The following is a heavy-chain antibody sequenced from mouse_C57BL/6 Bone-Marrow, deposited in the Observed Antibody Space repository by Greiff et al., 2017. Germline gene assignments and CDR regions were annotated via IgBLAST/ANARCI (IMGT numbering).Heavy chain of an antibody. Sequence: EVQLQQSGAELVRPGASVKLSCTASGFTITDDYMHWVKQRPEQGLEWIGWIDPENGDTEYASKFQGKATITADTSSNTAYLQLSSLASEDTAVYYCTTGNFDYWGQGTTLTVSS. J-gene: IGHJ2*01. V-gene: IGHV14-4*01. CDR1: GFTITDDY. CDR2: IDPENGDT. CDR3: TTGNFDY.